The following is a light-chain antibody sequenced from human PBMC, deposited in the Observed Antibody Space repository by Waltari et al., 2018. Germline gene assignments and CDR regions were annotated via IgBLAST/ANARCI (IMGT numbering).Light chain of an antibody. CDR2: RAS. Sequence: DIQMTQSPSTLSASVGDRVTITCRASQSIRIWLAWYQQKPGRAPELLIYRASYLESGVPSRFSGSGSGTEFTLTISSLQPDDFATYYCQQYKTYYTFGQGTKLEIK. CDR1: QSIRIW. J-gene: IGKJ2*01. CDR3: QQYKTYYT. V-gene: IGKV1-5*03.